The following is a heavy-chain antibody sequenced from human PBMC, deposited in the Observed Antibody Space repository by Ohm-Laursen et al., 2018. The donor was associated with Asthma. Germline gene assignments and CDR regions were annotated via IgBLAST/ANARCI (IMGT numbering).Heavy chain of an antibody. CDR3: AKDQQRLVNGDFDS. Sequence: SLRLSCTASGFTFSDYYMSWIRQAPGKGLEWVSYISGSSSYTNYADSVKGRFTISRDNSNNTLYLQIKSLRAEDTALYYCAKDQQRLVNGDFDSWGQGTLVTVSS. CDR1: GFTFSDYY. CDR2: ISGSSSYT. D-gene: IGHD6-13*01. V-gene: IGHV3-11*05. J-gene: IGHJ4*02.